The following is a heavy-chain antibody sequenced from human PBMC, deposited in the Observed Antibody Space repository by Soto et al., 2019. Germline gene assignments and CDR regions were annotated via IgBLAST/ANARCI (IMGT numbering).Heavy chain of an antibody. CDR3: ARDLLVGATPGYYYYGMDV. J-gene: IGHJ6*02. CDR1: GGSISSYY. Sequence: QVQLQESGPGLVKPSETLSLTCTVSGGSISSYYWSWIRQPPGKGLEWIGYIYYSGSTNYNPSLNSRVTISVDTSMNQFSLTLSSVTAADTAVYYCARDLLVGATPGYYYYGMDVWGQGTTVTVSS. CDR2: IYYSGST. V-gene: IGHV4-59*01. D-gene: IGHD1-26*01.